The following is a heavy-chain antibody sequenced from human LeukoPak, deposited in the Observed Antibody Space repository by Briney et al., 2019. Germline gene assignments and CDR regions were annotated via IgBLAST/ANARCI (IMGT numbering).Heavy chain of an antibody. Sequence: GGSLRLSRAASGFTFSSYSMNWVRQAPGKGLEWVSSISSSSSYIYYADSVKGRFTISRDNAKNSLYLQMNSLRAEDTAVYYCARDILGRDGYRYYDYWGQGTLVTVSS. J-gene: IGHJ4*02. CDR2: ISSSSSYI. V-gene: IGHV3-21*04. CDR3: ARDILGRDGYRYYDY. D-gene: IGHD5-24*01. CDR1: GFTFSSYS.